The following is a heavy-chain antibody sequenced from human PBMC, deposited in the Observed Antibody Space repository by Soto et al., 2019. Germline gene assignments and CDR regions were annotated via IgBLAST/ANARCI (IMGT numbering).Heavy chain of an antibody. Sequence: QVQLQESGPGLVKPSETLSLTCTVSGGSIRNYYWSWIRQPPGKGLEWIGCIFYMGSTNYSPSLRRRVTISVDTSKNQFSLELSSVTAADTAVYYCARDGKVSGSATHWFDPWGQGTLVTVSS. CDR3: ARDGKVSGSATHWFDP. CDR2: IFYMGST. D-gene: IGHD1-26*01. V-gene: IGHV4-59*01. J-gene: IGHJ5*02. CDR1: GGSIRNYY.